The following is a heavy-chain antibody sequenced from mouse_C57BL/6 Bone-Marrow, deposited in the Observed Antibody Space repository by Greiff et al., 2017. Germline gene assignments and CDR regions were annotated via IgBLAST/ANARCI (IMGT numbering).Heavy chain of an antibody. CDR2: IRNKANGYTT. CDR3: ARYYDNDPGYFDY. D-gene: IGHD2-4*01. CDR1: GFTFTDYY. J-gene: IGHJ2*01. V-gene: IGHV7-3*01. Sequence: EVKLMESGGGLVQPGGSLSLSCAASGFTFTDYYMSWVRQPPGKALEWLGFIRNKANGYTTEYSASVKGRFTISRDNSQSILYLQMNALRAEDSATYYCARYYDNDPGYFDYWGQGTTLTVSS.